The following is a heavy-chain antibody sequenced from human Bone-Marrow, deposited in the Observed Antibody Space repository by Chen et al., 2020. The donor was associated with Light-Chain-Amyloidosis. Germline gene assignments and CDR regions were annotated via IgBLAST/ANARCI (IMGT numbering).Heavy chain of an antibody. CDR3: AKDFHFGSGTSHGALDI. D-gene: IGHD3-10*01. CDR1: GFTFDDYA. V-gene: IGHV3-9*01. CDR2: ISWNSDDI. J-gene: IGHJ3*02. Sequence: EVQLVESGGDLVQPGRSLRLSCIASGFTFDDYAMHWVRQVPGKGLEWVSVISWNSDDIGYADSVNGRFIISRDNAKNSLDLQMNSLRVEDTALYYCAKDFHFGSGTSHGALDIWGRGTMVTVSS.